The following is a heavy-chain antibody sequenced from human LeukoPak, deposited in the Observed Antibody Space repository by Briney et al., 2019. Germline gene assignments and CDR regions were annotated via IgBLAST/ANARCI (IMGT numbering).Heavy chain of an antibody. CDR1: GFTFSTYF. CDR3: ARERQDTILHSGAFDI. V-gene: IGHV3-30-3*01. Sequence: GGSLRLSCAASGFTFSTYFMHWVRQAPGKGLEWVADIASDGSHTFHVESVKGRFTISRDNSKNTLYLQMNSPRAEDTAVYFCARERQDTILHSGAFDIWGQGTMVTVSS. J-gene: IGHJ3*02. CDR2: IASDGSHT. D-gene: IGHD2-21*01.